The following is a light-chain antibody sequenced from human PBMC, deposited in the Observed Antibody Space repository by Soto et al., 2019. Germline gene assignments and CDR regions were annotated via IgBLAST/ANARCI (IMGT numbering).Light chain of an antibody. CDR1: ESVFGY. J-gene: IGKJ5*01. CDR3: QQRYRWPPIT. Sequence: EVVLTQSPATLSLSPGERATLSCRASESVFGYLAWYQHKPGQAPRLLIYDASNRATGVPARFSGSGSGTAVALTISSLEPEDFAVYYCQQRYRWPPITFGQGTRLDNK. CDR2: DAS. V-gene: IGKV3-11*01.